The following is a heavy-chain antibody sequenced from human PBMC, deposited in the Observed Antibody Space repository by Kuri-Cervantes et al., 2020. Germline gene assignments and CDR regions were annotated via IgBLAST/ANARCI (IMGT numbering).Heavy chain of an antibody. V-gene: IGHV3-7*03. Sequence: GESLKISCAASGFTFSDYWMTWVRQAPGKGLEWVGNIKQDGSEKYYVDSVKGRSTISRDNAKNSVYLQMNSLRVEDTAVYYCAKAASLSSGYHFVVWGQGTLVTVSS. D-gene: IGHD3-22*01. CDR1: GFTFSDYW. J-gene: IGHJ4*02. CDR2: IKQDGSEK. CDR3: AKAASLSSGYHFVV.